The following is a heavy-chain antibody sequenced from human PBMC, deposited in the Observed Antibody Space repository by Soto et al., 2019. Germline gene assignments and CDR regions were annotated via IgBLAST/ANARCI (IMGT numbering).Heavy chain of an antibody. D-gene: IGHD4-17*01. CDR3: ARASGDYEDDFDI. Sequence: ETLSLTCAVYGGSFSGYYWSWIRQPPGKGLEWIGEINHSGSTNYNPSLKSRVTISVDTSKNQFSLKLSSVTAADTAVYYCARASGDYEDDFDIWGQGTMVTVSS. V-gene: IGHV4-34*01. CDR1: GGSFSGYY. CDR2: INHSGST. J-gene: IGHJ3*02.